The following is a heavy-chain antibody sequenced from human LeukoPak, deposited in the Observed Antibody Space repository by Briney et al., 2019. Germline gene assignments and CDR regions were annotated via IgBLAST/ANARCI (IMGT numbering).Heavy chain of an antibody. CDR3: ARRLSLRFDAFAV. V-gene: IGHV3-23*01. Sequence: PGGSLRLSRAASGFSVSDYAMTWIRQSPGKGLEWVSSMSDIGPNTYCADSVKGRFTISRDTSKNTLFLQMNSLRAEDTALYYCARRLSLRFDAFAVWGPGTVVTVSS. CDR2: MSDIGPNT. J-gene: IGHJ3*01. CDR1: GFSVSDYA. D-gene: IGHD2-21*02.